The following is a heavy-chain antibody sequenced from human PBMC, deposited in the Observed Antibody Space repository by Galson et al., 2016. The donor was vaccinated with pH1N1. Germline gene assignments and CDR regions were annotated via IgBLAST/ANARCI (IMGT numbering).Heavy chain of an antibody. D-gene: IGHD6-25*01. Sequence: RLSCAASGFAFGEYSVNWVRQTPGKRLEWLAYMNINGNTMYYADSVKGRFTMSRDNAKNLLFLQMNSLKTEDTATYYCASGGSTSFDYWGQGTLVTVSS. J-gene: IGHJ4*02. CDR1: GFAFGEYS. CDR3: ASGGSTSFDY. CDR2: MNINGNTM. V-gene: IGHV3-48*04.